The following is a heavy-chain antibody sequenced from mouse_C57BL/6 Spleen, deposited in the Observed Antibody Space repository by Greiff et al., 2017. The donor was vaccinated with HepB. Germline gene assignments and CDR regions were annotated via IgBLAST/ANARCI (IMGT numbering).Heavy chain of an antibody. D-gene: IGHD1-1*01. V-gene: IGHV5-4*01. Sequence: EVQRVESGGGLVKPGGSLKLSCAASGFTFSSYAMSWVRQTPEKRLEWVATISDGGSYTYYPDNVKGRFTISRDNAKNNLYLQMSHLKSEDTAMYYCAREGGYYGYAMDYWGQGTSVTVSS. CDR2: ISDGGSYT. CDR1: GFTFSSYA. J-gene: IGHJ4*01. CDR3: AREGGYYGYAMDY.